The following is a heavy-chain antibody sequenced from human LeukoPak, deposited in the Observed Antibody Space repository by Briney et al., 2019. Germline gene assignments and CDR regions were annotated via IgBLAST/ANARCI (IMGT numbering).Heavy chain of an antibody. Sequence: GRSLRLSCAASGFTFNSYGMHWVRQAPGKGLEWVAVISYDGSNKYYADSVKGRFTISRDNSKNTLYLQMNSLRAEDTAVYYCAKGQTSSWYHNWFDPWGQGTLVTVSS. V-gene: IGHV3-30*18. CDR2: ISYDGSNK. CDR1: GFTFNSYG. CDR3: AKGQTSSWYHNWFDP. D-gene: IGHD6-13*01. J-gene: IGHJ5*02.